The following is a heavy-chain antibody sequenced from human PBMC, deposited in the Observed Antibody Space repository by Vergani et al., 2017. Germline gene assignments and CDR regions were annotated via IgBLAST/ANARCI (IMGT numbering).Heavy chain of an antibody. CDR2: INHSGST. D-gene: IGHD3-10*01. CDR1: GGSISSYY. V-gene: IGHV4-59*12. CDR3: ARPRVAWFGESYYFDY. J-gene: IGHJ4*02. Sequence: QVQLQESGPGLVKPSETLSLTCTVSGGSISSYYWSWIRQPPGKGLEWIGEINHSGSTNYNPSLKSRVTISVDTSKYQFSLKLSSVTAADTAVYYCARPRVAWFGESYYFDYWGQGTLVTVSS.